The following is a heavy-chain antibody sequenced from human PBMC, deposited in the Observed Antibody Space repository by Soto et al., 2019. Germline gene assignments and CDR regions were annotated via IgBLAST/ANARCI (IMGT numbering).Heavy chain of an antibody. D-gene: IGHD6-19*01. CDR3: ATFYSHGWPRGNLDQ. V-gene: IGHV1-18*01. CDR2: ISGYNGAT. J-gene: IGHJ4*02. CDR1: GYTLTSYG. Sequence: QLQLVQSGAEVKKPGASVKVSCKASGYTLTSYGITWVRQAPGQGLEWMGWISGYNGATNYAYKLQGRVTMTTDTTTNTAYMELRSLRPDDTAVYYCATFYSHGWPRGNLDQWGLGTLVTVSS.